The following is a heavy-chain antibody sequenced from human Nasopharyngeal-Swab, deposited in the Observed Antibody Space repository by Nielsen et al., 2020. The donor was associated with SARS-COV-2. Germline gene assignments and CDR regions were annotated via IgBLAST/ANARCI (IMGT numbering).Heavy chain of an antibody. CDR1: GGSISSGGYY. CDR2: IYYSGST. D-gene: IGHD3-16*02. Sequence: SETLSLTCTVSGGSISSGGYYWSWIRQHPGKGLEWIGYIYYSGSTYYNPSLKSRVTISVGTSKNQFSLKLSSVTAADTAVYYCARDPVYDYVWGSYRIDAFDIWGQGTMVTVSS. V-gene: IGHV4-31*03. J-gene: IGHJ3*02. CDR3: ARDPVYDYVWGSYRIDAFDI.